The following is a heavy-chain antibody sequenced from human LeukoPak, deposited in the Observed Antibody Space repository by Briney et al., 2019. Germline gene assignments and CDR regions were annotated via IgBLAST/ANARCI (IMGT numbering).Heavy chain of an antibody. CDR2: INHSGST. Sequence: SETLSLTCAVYGGSFSGYYWSWIRQPPGKGLEWIGEINHSGSTNYNPSLKSRVTISVDTSKNQFPLKLSSVTAAETAVYYCARAAYYYDSSLKRIYYFDYWGQGTLVTVSS. CDR3: ARAAYYYDSSLKRIYYFDY. D-gene: IGHD3-22*01. V-gene: IGHV4-34*01. J-gene: IGHJ4*02. CDR1: GGSFSGYY.